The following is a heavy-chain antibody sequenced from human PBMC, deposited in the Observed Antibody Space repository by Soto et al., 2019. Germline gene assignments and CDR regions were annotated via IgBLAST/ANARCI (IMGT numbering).Heavy chain of an antibody. D-gene: IGHD3-9*01. Sequence: ASSQVSCEAPGYTFTSYSIHWVRQTPGHGLEWMGVINPSGGRTSYAQKFQGRVTMTRDTSTSTVHMELSNLRSEDTAVYFCARDGGYDVLTGHYILLYYLDNWGLGTLVNVSS. J-gene: IGHJ4*02. V-gene: IGHV1-46*01. CDR2: INPSGGRT. CDR3: ARDGGYDVLTGHYILLYYLDN. CDR1: GYTFTSYS.